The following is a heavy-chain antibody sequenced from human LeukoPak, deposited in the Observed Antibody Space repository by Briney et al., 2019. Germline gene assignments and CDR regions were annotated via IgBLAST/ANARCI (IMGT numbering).Heavy chain of an antibody. CDR1: GGSISSGGYS. CDR2: IYHSGST. V-gene: IGHV4-30-2*01. J-gene: IGHJ3*02. D-gene: IGHD4-11*01. CDR3: ARVAHDYSNYSDAFDI. Sequence: SETLSPTCAVSGGSISSGGYSWSWIRQPPGKGLEWIGYIYHSGSTYYNPSLKSRVTISVDRSKNQFSLKLSSVTAADTAVYYCARVAHDYSNYSDAFDIWGQGTMVTVSS.